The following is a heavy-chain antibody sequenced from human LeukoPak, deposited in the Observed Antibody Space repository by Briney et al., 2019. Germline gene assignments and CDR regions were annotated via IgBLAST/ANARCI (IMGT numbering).Heavy chain of an antibody. CDR1: GGSFSGYY. CDR3: ARYRGTTDGYNYLDY. Sequence: SETLSLTCAVYGGSFSGYYWSWIRQPPGKGLEWIGEINHSGSTNYNPSLKSRVTISVDTSKNQFSLKLRSVTAADTAVYYCARYRGTTDGYNYLDYWGQGTLVTVSS. CDR2: INHSGST. D-gene: IGHD5-24*01. V-gene: IGHV4-34*01. J-gene: IGHJ4*02.